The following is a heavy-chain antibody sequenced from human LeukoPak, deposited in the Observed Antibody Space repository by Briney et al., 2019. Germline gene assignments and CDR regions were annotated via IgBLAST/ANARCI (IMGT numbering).Heavy chain of an antibody. J-gene: IGHJ4*02. CDR2: ISSSSSYI. V-gene: IGHV3-21*01. CDR3: ARDLLAPTGY. CDR1: GFTFSSYS. Sequence: PGGSLRLSCAASGFTFSSYSMNWVRQAPGKGLEWVSSISSSSSYIYYADSVKGRFTISSDDAKNSLYLQKNSLRAEDTAVYYCARDLLAPTGYWGQGTLVTVSS. D-gene: IGHD3-9*01.